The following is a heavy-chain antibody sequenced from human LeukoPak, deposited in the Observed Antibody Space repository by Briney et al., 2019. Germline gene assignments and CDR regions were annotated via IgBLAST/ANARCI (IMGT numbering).Heavy chain of an antibody. CDR3: ARGIDSGYDYFDS. J-gene: IGHJ4*02. CDR2: FDPEDGET. D-gene: IGHD5-12*01. Sequence: PRASVKVSCKVSGYTLTELSMHWVRQAPGKGLEWMGGFDPEDGETIYAQKFQGRVTMTEDTSTDTAYVELSSLRSEDTALYYCARGIDSGYDYFDSWGQGTLVTVSS. V-gene: IGHV1-24*01. CDR1: GYTLTELS.